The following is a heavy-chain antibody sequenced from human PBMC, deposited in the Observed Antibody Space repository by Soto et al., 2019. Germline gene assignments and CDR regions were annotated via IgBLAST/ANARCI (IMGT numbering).Heavy chain of an antibody. Sequence: EPLSLNFTDSGRSISGYYWSWIRQPAGERLEWIGRIYTSGTTDFNPSLKGRVTMSVDTSKNQFSLKLTSVTAADTALYYWAREDYYDTGYYVVWGQGTQVTVPS. V-gene: IGHV4-4*07. J-gene: IGHJ4*02. CDR2: IYTSGTT. CDR1: GRSISGYY. CDR3: AREDYYDTGYYVV. D-gene: IGHD3-9*01.